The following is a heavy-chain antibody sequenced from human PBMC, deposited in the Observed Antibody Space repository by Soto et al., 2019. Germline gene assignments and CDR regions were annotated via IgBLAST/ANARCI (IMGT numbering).Heavy chain of an antibody. CDR3: TRVSVTPFDY. CDR1: EFTFSDSA. J-gene: IGHJ4*02. D-gene: IGHD4-17*01. CDR2: IRNKASSYAT. V-gene: IGHV3-73*01. Sequence: GGSLRLSCAASEFTFSDSAMHWVRQASGKGLEWVGRIRNKASSYATGYAASVKGRFTISRDDSKNTAYLQMDSLKTEDTAVYYCTRVSVTPFDYWGQGTLVTVSS.